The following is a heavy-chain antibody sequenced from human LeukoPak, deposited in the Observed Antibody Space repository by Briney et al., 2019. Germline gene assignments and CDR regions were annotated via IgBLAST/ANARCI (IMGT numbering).Heavy chain of an antibody. CDR3: ARARGAVAGAFDY. J-gene: IGHJ4*02. CDR1: GFTFSNYA. CDR2: ISSSSSTI. D-gene: IGHD6-19*01. V-gene: IGHV3-48*01. Sequence: GGSLRLSCVGSGFTFSNYAMTWVRQAPGKGLEWVSYISSSSSTIYYADSVKGRFTISRDNAKNSLYLQMNSLRAEDTAVYYCARARGAVAGAFDYWGQGTLVTVSS.